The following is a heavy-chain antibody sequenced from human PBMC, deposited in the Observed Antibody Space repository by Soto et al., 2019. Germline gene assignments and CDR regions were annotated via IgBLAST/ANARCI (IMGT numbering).Heavy chain of an antibody. Sequence: GASVKVSCKASGYTFTSYDINWVRQATGQGLEWMGWMNPNSGNTGYAQKFQGRVTMTRNTSISTAYMELSSLRSEDTAVYYCARGPRCSSTSCLYYFDYWGQGTLVTVSS. V-gene: IGHV1-8*01. D-gene: IGHD2-2*01. CDR2: MNPNSGNT. J-gene: IGHJ4*02. CDR1: GYTFTSYD. CDR3: ARGPRCSSTSCLYYFDY.